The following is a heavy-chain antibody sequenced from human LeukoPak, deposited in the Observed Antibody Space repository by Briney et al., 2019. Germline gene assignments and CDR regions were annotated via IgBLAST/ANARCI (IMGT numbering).Heavy chain of an antibody. Sequence: PSETLSLTCTVSGGSISSYYWSWIRQPAGKGLEWIGRIYTSGSTNYNPSLKSRVTMSVDTPKNQFSLKLSSVTAADTAVYYCARSRYSGSYADFDYWGQGTLVTVSS. CDR3: ARSRYSGSYADFDY. J-gene: IGHJ4*02. CDR2: IYTSGST. CDR1: GGSISSYY. D-gene: IGHD1-26*01. V-gene: IGHV4-4*07.